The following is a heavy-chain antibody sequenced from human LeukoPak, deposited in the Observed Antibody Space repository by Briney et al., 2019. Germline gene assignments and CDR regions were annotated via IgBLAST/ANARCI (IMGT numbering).Heavy chain of an antibody. CDR3: ARDRYSGSYPLDF. CDR1: EFTFSSYA. Sequence: GSLRLSCAASEFTFSSYAMSWVRQAPGKGLEWVSAISGSGGMTYYADSVKGRFTISRDNSKNTVYLQMNSLRAEDTAVYYCARDRYSGSYPLDFWGQGTLVTVSS. CDR2: ISGSGGMT. D-gene: IGHD1-26*01. J-gene: IGHJ4*02. V-gene: IGHV3-23*01.